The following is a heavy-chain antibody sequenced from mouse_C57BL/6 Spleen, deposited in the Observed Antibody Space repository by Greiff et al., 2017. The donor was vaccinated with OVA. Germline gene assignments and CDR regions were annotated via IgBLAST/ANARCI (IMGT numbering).Heavy chain of an antibody. CDR2: IWSGGST. D-gene: IGHD1-1*01. J-gene: IGHJ1*03. CDR3: AREGGTVVAPGYFDV. Sequence: VKLQESGPGLVQPSQSLSITCTVSGFSLTSYGVHWVRQSPGKGLEWLGVIWSGGSTDYNAAFISRLSISKDNSKSQVFFKMNSLQADDTAIYYCAREGGTVVAPGYFDVWGTGTTVTVSS. CDR1: GFSLTSYG. V-gene: IGHV2-2*01.